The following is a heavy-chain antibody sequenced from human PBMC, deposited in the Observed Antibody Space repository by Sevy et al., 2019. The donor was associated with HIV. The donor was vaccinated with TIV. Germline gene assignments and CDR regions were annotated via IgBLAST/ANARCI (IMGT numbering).Heavy chain of an antibody. D-gene: IGHD2-2*01. Sequence: GGSLRLSCTASGFSFNMYWMSWVRQAPGQELEWVAHIKRDESEKYYVDSVRGRFTISRDNAKNSLYLQMNSLRAEDTAVYYCARDCSSTSCLWGLDVWGQGTTVTVSS. V-gene: IGHV3-7*03. J-gene: IGHJ6*02. CDR1: GFSFNMYW. CDR2: IKRDESEK. CDR3: ARDCSSTSCLWGLDV.